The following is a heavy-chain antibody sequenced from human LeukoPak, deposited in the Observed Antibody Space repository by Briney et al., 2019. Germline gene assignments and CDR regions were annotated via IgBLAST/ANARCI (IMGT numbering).Heavy chain of an antibody. D-gene: IGHD1/OR15-1a*01. V-gene: IGHV3-7*01. CDR3: ARLAGGRLERTTSSLIKTYYMDV. CDR2: IKQDGSEK. Sequence: GGSLRLSCAASGFTFSSYAMSWVRQAPGKGLEWVANIKQDGSEKYYVDSVKGRFTISRDNAKNSLYLQMNSLRAEDTAVYYCARLAGGRLERTTSSLIKTYYMDVWGKGTTVTVSS. CDR1: GFTFSSYA. J-gene: IGHJ6*03.